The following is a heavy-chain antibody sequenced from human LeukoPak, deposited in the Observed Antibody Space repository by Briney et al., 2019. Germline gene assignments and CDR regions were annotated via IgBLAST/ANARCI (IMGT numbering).Heavy chain of an antibody. V-gene: IGHV3-48*02. CDR3: ATSYRIAAAGDETIDY. J-gene: IGHJ4*02. CDR1: GFTFSSYA. CDR2: ISSSSSTI. Sequence: PGGSLRLSCAASGFTFSSYAMSWVRQAPGKGLEWVSYISSSSSTIYYADSVKGRFTISRDNAKNSLYLQMNSLRDEDTAVYYCATSYRIAAAGDETIDYWGQGTLVTVSS. D-gene: IGHD6-13*01.